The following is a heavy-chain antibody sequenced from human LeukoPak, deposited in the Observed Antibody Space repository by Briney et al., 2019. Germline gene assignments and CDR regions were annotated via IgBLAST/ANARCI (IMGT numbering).Heavy chain of an antibody. J-gene: IGHJ4*02. CDR3: ARDRGSSWYGEYYFDY. CDR2: ISYDGSNK. CDR1: GFTFSSYA. D-gene: IGHD6-13*01. Sequence: GGSLRLSCAASGFTFSSYAMHWVRQAPGKGLEWVAVISYDGSNKYYADSVKGRFTISRDNAKNSLYLQMNSLRAEDTAVYYCARDRGSSWYGEYYFDYWGQGTLVTVSS. V-gene: IGHV3-30*04.